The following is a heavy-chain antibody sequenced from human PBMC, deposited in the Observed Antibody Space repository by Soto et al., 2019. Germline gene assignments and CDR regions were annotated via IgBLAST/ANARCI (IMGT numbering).Heavy chain of an antibody. V-gene: IGHV1-18*01. D-gene: IGHD3-3*01. Sequence: ASVKVSCKASGYTFTSYGISWVRQAPGQGLEWMGWISAYNGNTNYAQKLQGRVTMTTDTSTSTAYMELRSLRSDDTAVYYCERDHMYYDFWSGYSETYYYYYGMDVWGQGTTVTVSS. CDR1: GYTFTSYG. J-gene: IGHJ6*02. CDR3: ERDHMYYDFWSGYSETYYYYYGMDV. CDR2: ISAYNGNT.